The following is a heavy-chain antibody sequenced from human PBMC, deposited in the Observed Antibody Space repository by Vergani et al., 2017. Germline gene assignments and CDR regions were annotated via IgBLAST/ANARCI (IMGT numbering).Heavy chain of an antibody. V-gene: IGHV5-10-1*01. CDR2: IDPSDSYT. J-gene: IGHJ4*02. Sequence: EVQLVQSGAEVKKPGESLRISCKGSGYSFTSYWIRWVRQMPGKGLEWMGRIDPSDSYTNYSPSFQGHVTISADKSISTAYLQWSSLKASHTAMNYCTSQGWERRADYWGQGTLVTVSS. CDR3: TSQGWERRADY. D-gene: IGHD1-26*01. CDR1: GYSFTSYW.